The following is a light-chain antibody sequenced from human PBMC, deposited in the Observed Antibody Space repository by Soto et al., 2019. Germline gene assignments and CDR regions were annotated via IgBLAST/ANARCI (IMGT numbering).Light chain of an antibody. CDR3: QQYDNLWT. Sequence: DIQMTQSPSSLSASVGVRVTITCQASQDISNYLNWYQQKPGKAPKLLIYDASNLETGVPSRFSGSGSVTDFTFTISSLQPEDISTYYCQQYDNLWTFGQGTKVEIK. CDR2: DAS. V-gene: IGKV1-33*01. J-gene: IGKJ1*01. CDR1: QDISNY.